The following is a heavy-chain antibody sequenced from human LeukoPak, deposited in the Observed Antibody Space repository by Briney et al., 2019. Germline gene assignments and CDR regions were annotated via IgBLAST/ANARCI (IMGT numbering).Heavy chain of an antibody. Sequence: ASVKVSCKASGYRFSDFHINCLRQASGRGLDWIGWVSPKTGDRGYALKFQGRVTMTSDTSEGTVYMEVRSLTSEDTAVYYCARTPPKGDIDTWGQGTMVTVSS. CDR2: VSPKTGDR. CDR1: GYRFSDFH. CDR3: ARTPPKGDIDT. D-gene: IGHD2-21*02. V-gene: IGHV1-8*01. J-gene: IGHJ5*02.